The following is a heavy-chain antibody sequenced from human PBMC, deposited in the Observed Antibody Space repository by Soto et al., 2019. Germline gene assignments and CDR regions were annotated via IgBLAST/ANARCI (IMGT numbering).Heavy chain of an antibody. Sequence: PGGSLRLSCIASGFTFSNYAMSWVRQAPGKGLEWVSTISDNGANTFIGDSMKDHFDISRDNSKNTVFLHLSTVGAEDTAIYYCARAIGADFFDYWGQGTPVTVSS. CDR2: ISDNGANT. J-gene: IGHJ4*02. CDR1: GFTFSNYA. CDR3: ARAIGADFFDY. D-gene: IGHD6-25*01. V-gene: IGHV3-23*01.